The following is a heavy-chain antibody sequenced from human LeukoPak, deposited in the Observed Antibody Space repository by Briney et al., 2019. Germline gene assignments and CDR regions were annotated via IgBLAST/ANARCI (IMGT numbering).Heavy chain of an antibody. CDR3: ASSDGKYFQH. CDR1: GYTFITYY. CDR2: MNPNSGNT. J-gene: IGHJ1*01. V-gene: IGHV1-18*04. D-gene: IGHD1-1*01. Sequence: GASVKVSCKASGYTFITYYMNWVRQAPGQGLEWMGWMNPNSGNTGYAQKLQGRVTMTTDTYTSTTYMELRSLRSDDTAVYYCASSDGKYFQHWGQGTLVTVSS.